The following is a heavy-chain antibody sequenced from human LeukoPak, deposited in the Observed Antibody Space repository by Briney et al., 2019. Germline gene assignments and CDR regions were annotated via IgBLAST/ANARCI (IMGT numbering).Heavy chain of an antibody. V-gene: IGHV3-30*02. Sequence: PGGSLRLSCAASGFTFSSYGMHWGRPAPGKGLEWVAFIRYDGSNKYYADSVKGRFTISRENSQNTLYLQMNSLRPEDTAVYYCARTADYWGQGTLVTVSS. CDR3: ARTADY. CDR1: GFTFSSYG. CDR2: IRYDGSNK. J-gene: IGHJ4*02.